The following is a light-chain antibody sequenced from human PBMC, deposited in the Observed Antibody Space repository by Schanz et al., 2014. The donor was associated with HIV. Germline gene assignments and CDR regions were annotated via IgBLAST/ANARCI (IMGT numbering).Light chain of an antibody. V-gene: IGKV3-11*01. CDR1: QSVSSY. CDR2: GAS. Sequence: EVVLTQSPATLSLSPGESATLSCRASQSVSSYLDWFQQKPGQAPRLLIYGASTRVTGIPARFSGSGSGTEFTLTISRVEPEDYAVYHCQQYGSLPWTFGQGTKVEVK. J-gene: IGKJ1*01. CDR3: QQYGSLPWT.